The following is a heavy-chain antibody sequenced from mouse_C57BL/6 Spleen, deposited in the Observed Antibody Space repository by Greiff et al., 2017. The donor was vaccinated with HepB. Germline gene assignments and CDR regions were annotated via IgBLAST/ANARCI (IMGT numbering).Heavy chain of an antibody. CDR3: ARHRLPLYYYAMDY. D-gene: IGHD2-2*01. J-gene: IGHJ4*01. V-gene: IGHV5-12*01. CDR2: ISNGGGST. CDR1: GFTFSDYY. Sequence: EVMLVESGGGLVQPGGSLKLSCAASGFTFSDYYMYWVRQTPEKRLEWVAYISNGGGSTYYPDTVKGRFTISRDNAKNTLYLQMSRLKSEDTAMYYCARHRLPLYYYAMDYWGQGTSVTVSS.